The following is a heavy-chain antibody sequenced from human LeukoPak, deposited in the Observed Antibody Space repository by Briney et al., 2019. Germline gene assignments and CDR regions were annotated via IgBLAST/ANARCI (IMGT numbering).Heavy chain of an antibody. CDR3: TTGYSSGWYDI. V-gene: IGHV3-23*01. D-gene: IGHD6-19*01. Sequence: GGSLRLSCAASGFTFSSYGMSWVRQAPGKGLEWVSAISGSGGSTYYADSVKGRFTISRDNSKNTLYLQMNSLRAEDTAVYYCTTGYSSGWYDIWGQGTMVTVSS. CDR1: GFTFSSYG. CDR2: ISGSGGST. J-gene: IGHJ3*02.